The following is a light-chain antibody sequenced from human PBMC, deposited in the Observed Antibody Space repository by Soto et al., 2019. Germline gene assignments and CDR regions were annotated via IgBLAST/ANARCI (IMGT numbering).Light chain of an antibody. J-gene: IGKJ1*01. Sequence: IVLTQSPGTLSVSPWERATLSCRASQSVDIDLAWYQQKPGQAPRLLIYGASTRATDMPGRFRGSGAGAEFTLTISSLQSEDSAVYYCQQYRGWPRTFGQGTKVDIK. CDR2: GAS. CDR1: QSVDID. CDR3: QQYRGWPRT. V-gene: IGKV3D-15*01.